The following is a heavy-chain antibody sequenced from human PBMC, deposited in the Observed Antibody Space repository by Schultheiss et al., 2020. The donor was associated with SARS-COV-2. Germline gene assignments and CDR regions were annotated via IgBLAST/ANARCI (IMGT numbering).Heavy chain of an antibody. J-gene: IGHJ4*02. CDR2: IYSSGST. V-gene: IGHV4-61*08. CDR3: ARIGYSYGPLVGDY. D-gene: IGHD5-18*01. CDR1: GGSISSGGYY. Sequence: GSLRLSCTVSGGSISSGGYYWSWIRQHPGKGLEWIGLIYSSGSTNYNPSLKSRVTMSVDTSKNQFSLTVRSVTAADTAVYYCARIGYSYGPLVGDYWGQGTLVTVSS.